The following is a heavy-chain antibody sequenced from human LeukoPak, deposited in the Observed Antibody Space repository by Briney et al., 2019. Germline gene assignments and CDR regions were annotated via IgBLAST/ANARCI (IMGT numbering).Heavy chain of an antibody. Sequence: GGSLRLSCKASEFTFSSYGMHWVRQAPGKGLQWVAFTRYDGSNKDYADFVNGRFTISRDNSEDMLYLEMNSLSPEDTAVYYCVKDDGTYYFDSWGRGTLVTVST. V-gene: IGHV3-30*02. CDR3: VKDDGTYYFDS. J-gene: IGHJ4*02. CDR1: EFTFSSYG. CDR2: TRYDGSNK. D-gene: IGHD2-21*01.